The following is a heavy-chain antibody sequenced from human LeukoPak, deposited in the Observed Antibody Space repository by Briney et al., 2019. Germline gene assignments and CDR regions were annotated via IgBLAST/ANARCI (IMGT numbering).Heavy chain of an antibody. J-gene: IGHJ4*02. V-gene: IGHV4-61*02. D-gene: IGHD3-3*01. Sequence: SETLSLTCTVSGGSISSGSYYWSWIRQPAGKGLEWIGRIYTSGSTNYNPSLKSRVTISVDTSKNQFSLKLSSVTAADPAVYYCARAAPGFWSGQYYFDYGGQGTLVTVSS. CDR2: IYTSGST. CDR1: GGSISSGSYY. CDR3: ARAAPGFWSGQYYFDY.